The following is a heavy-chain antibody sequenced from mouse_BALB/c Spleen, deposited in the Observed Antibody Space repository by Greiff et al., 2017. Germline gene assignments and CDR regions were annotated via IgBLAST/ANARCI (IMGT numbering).Heavy chain of an antibody. Sequence: QVQLQQPGAELVKPGASVKLSCKASGYTFTSYWMHWVKQRPGQGLEWIGEINPSNGRTNYNEKFKSKATLTVDKSSSTAYMQLSSLTSEDSAVYYCALSTRITSYWGQGTTLTVSS. V-gene: IGHV1S81*02. CDR1: GYTFTSYW. CDR2: INPSNGRT. J-gene: IGHJ2*01. CDR3: ALSTRITSY. D-gene: IGHD2-4*01.